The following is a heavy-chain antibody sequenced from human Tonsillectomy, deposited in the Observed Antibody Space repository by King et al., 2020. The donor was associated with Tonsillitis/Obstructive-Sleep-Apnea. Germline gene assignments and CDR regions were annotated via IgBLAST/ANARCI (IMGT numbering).Heavy chain of an antibody. CDR1: GGSFSSHY. CDR2: ISHRGST. Sequence: VQLQQWGAGLLKPSETLSLTCAVYGGSFSSHYWSWIRQPPGKGLEWVGEISHRGSTNYNPSLKSRVTISVDTSKNQFSLQLSSVTAADTAVYYCARASGTAVAGGYYYYMDVWGKGTPVTVSS. CDR3: ARASGTAVAGGYYYYMDV. J-gene: IGHJ6*03. D-gene: IGHD6-19*01. V-gene: IGHV4-34*01.